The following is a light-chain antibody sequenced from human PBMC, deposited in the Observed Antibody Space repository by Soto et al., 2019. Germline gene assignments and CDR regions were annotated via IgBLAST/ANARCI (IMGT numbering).Light chain of an antibody. Sequence: EIVMTQSPATLSVSPGERATLSCRASQSINNNLAWYQQKPGQGPRLLIYGASSRATGIPARFSGSGSGTGFTLIISSLQSEDFAIYYCQQYNNSPLTFGGGTKVEIK. CDR3: QQYNNSPLT. CDR2: GAS. V-gene: IGKV3-15*01. J-gene: IGKJ4*01. CDR1: QSINNN.